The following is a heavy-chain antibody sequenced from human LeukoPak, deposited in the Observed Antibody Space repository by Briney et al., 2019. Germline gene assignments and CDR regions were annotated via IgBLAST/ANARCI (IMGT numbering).Heavy chain of an antibody. CDR2: INPSGGST. CDR1: GYTFISYA. D-gene: IGHD4-23*01. V-gene: IGHV1-46*01. J-gene: IGHJ5*02. Sequence: ASVKVSCKTSGYTFISYAMNWVRQAPGQGLEWMGIINPSGGSTSYAQKFQGRVTMTRDMSTSTDYMELSSLRSEDTAVYYCARDNSVEDTAWWFDPWGQGTLVTVSS. CDR3: ARDNSVEDTAWWFDP.